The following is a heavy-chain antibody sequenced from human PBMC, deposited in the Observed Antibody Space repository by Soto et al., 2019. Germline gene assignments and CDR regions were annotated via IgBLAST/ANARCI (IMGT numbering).Heavy chain of an antibody. J-gene: IGHJ4*02. Sequence: GGSLRLSCAASGFTFSDYYMSWIRQAPGKGLEWVSYISSSSSYTNYADSVKGRFTISRDNAKNSLYLQMNSLRAEDSAVYYCARVYDYIWGTHGYFDYWGQGTLVTVSS. CDR2: ISSSSSYT. CDR3: ARVYDYIWGTHGYFDY. CDR1: GFTFSDYY. V-gene: IGHV3-11*06. D-gene: IGHD3-16*01.